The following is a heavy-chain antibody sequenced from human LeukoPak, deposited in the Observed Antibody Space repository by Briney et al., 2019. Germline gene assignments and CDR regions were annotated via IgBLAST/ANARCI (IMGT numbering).Heavy chain of an antibody. CDR3: ARDRGFGELIDY. V-gene: IGHV3-48*03. CDR2: IGSSTGTK. CDR1: GFTFSSYE. D-gene: IGHD3-10*01. Sequence: GGSLRLSCAASGFTFSSYEMNWVRQAPGKGLEWLSYIGSSTGTKYYADSVEGRFSISRDNAKNSLYLQMNSLRVEDTAVYYCARDRGFGELIDYWGQGTLVTVSS. J-gene: IGHJ4*02.